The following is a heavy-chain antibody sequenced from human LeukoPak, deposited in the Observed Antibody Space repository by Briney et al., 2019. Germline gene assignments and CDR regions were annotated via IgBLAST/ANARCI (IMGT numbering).Heavy chain of an antibody. D-gene: IGHD6-6*01. CDR2: IIPIFGIA. V-gene: IGHV1-69*04. CDR3: ARDRGRLVTGGIYYFDY. CDR1: GAAFSSYA. Sequence: SSVNLTLKGAGAAFSSYAISRVRQPPGQGLEWMGRIIPIFGIANYAQKFQGRVTITADKSTSKAYMELSSLRSEDTAVYYCARDRGRLVTGGIYYFDYWGQGTLVTVSS. J-gene: IGHJ4*02.